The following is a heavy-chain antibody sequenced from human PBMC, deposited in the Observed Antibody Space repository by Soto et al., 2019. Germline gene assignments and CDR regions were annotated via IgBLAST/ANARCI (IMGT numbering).Heavy chain of an antibody. CDR3: ARGLFERGAAAVDY. CDR2: MNPNSGNT. D-gene: IGHD6-13*01. V-gene: IGHV1-8*01. CDR1: GYTFTSYD. J-gene: IGHJ4*02. Sequence: VASVKVSCKASGYTFTSYDINWVRQATGQGLEWMGWMNPNSGNTGHAQKFQGRVTMTRNTSISTAYIELSSLRSEDTAVYYCARGLFERGAAAVDYWGQGTPVTVSS.